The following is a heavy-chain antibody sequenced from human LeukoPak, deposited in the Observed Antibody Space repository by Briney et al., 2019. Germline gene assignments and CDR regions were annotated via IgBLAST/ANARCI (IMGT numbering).Heavy chain of an antibody. Sequence: ASVKVSCKASGYTFTGYYIHWVRQAPGQGLEWMGWINPDSGGTKYAQKFQGRVTMTRDTSISTAYVELRSLRSDDTAVYYCATYSAAGRTYYFDYWGQGALVTVSS. CDR1: GYTFTGYY. J-gene: IGHJ4*02. CDR3: ATYSAAGRTYYFDY. V-gene: IGHV1-2*02. D-gene: IGHD6-13*01. CDR2: INPDSGGT.